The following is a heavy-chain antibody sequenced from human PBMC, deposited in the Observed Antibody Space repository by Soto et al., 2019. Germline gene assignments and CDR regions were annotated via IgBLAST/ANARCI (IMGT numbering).Heavy chain of an antibody. V-gene: IGHV1-18*01. CDR1: GYTFTSYG. CDR3: ARDGVLRFLERLLPNNWFDS. Sequence: ASVKVSCKASGYTFTSYGISWVRQAPGQGLEWMGWISAYNGNTNYAQKLQGRVTMTTDTSTSTAYMELRSLRSDDTAVYYCARDGVLRFLERLLPNNWFDSWGQGTLVTVSS. J-gene: IGHJ5*01. D-gene: IGHD3-3*01. CDR2: ISAYNGNT.